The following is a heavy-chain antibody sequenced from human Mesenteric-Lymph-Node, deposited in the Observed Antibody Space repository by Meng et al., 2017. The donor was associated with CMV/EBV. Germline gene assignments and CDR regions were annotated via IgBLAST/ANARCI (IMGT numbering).Heavy chain of an antibody. J-gene: IGHJ6*02. CDR3: ARDDDYSNYPRYYYYYGMDV. D-gene: IGHD4-11*01. Sequence: GESLKISYAASGFTFSDYYMSWIRQAPGKGLEWVSYISSSGSTIYYADSVKGRFTISRDNAKNSLYLQMNSLRAEDTAVYYCARDDDYSNYPRYYYYYGMDVWGQGTTVTVSS. V-gene: IGHV3-11*01. CDR2: ISSSGSTI. CDR1: GFTFSDYY.